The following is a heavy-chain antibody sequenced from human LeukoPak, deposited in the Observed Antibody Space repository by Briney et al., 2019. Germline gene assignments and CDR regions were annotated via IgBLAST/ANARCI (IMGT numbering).Heavy chain of an antibody. D-gene: IGHD6-19*01. CDR2: IYYSGST. CDR1: GGSISSGGYY. J-gene: IGHJ5*02. V-gene: IGHV4-31*03. Sequence: SETLSLTCTVSGGSISSGGYYWSWIRQHPGKGLEWIGYIYYSGSTYYNPSLKSRVTISVDTSKNQFSLKLSPVTAADTAVYYCARVRGGGAVAGRAPPNWFDPWGQGTLVTVSS. CDR3: ARVRGGGAVAGRAPPNWFDP.